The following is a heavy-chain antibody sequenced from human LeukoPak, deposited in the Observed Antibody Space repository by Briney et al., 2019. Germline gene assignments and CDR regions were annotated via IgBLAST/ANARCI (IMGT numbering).Heavy chain of an antibody. CDR1: GFTFTSYD. J-gene: IGHJ5*02. CDR2: MNPINGNT. CDR3: VRDGEGVAISVNYWFDP. D-gene: IGHD3-10*01. Sequence: GASVKVSCKASGFTFTSYDINWVRQAAGQGLEWMGWMNPINGNTGCAQKFQGRVTMTRDTTISTAYMELRSLRSEDTAVYYCVRDGEGVAISVNYWFDPWGQGTLVTVSS. V-gene: IGHV1-8*01.